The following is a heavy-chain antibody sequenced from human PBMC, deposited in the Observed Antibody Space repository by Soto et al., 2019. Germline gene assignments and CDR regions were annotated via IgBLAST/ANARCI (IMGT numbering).Heavy chain of an antibody. V-gene: IGHV3-7*03. D-gene: IGHD2-15*01. CDR3: ARWSQAMDV. J-gene: IGHJ6*02. CDR2: IAQDGTEI. Sequence: EMQLVESGGGLVQPGGSLRLSCATSGFIFPDYYMTWVRQAPGKGLEWVAYIAQDGTEIYNVDSVKGRLTISRDSAKNSLYLQMNRLTAEDTALYYCARWSQAMDVWGQGTAVTVSS. CDR1: GFIFPDYY.